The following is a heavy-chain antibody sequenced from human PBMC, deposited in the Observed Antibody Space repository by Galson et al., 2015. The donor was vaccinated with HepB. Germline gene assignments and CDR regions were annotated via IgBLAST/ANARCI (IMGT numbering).Heavy chain of an antibody. V-gene: IGHV3-23*01. CDR2: ISGSGGST. J-gene: IGHJ6*02. CDR3: AKGRYFDDYYYGMDV. CDR1: GFTFSSYD. Sequence: SLRLSCAASGFTFSSYDMSWVRQAPGKGLEWVSAISGSGGSTYYADSVKGRFTISRDNSKNTLYLQMNSPRAEDTAVYYCAKGRYFDDYYYGMDVWGQGTTVTVSS. D-gene: IGHD3-9*01.